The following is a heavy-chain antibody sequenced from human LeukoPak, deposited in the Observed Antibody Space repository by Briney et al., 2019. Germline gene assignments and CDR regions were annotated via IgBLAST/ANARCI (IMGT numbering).Heavy chain of an antibody. V-gene: IGHV3-30*03. D-gene: IGHD3-10*01. CDR2: ISYDGTNK. CDR1: GFTFSSYG. J-gene: IGHJ4*02. CDR3: ARDRSMVLDY. Sequence: GGSLRLSCAASGFTFSSYGMHWVRQAPGKGLEWVAVISYDGTNKNYVDSVKGRFTISRDNSKNTLYLQMNSLTAEDTAVYYCARDRSMVLDYWGQGTLVTVSS.